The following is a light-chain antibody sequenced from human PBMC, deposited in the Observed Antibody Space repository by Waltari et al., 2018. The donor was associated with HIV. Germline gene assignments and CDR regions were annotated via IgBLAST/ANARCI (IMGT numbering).Light chain of an antibody. CDR1: SGDVGYNTY. Sequence: QSALTQPASVSGSPGQSITISCSGTSGDVGYNTYVSWYQQHPGKAPKLIIYEVSNRPSWVSNRFSGSKSGNTASLTISGLQAEDEADYYCSSYTISSTVVFGGGTQLTVL. J-gene: IGLJ2*01. CDR3: SSYTISSTVV. V-gene: IGLV2-14*01. CDR2: EVS.